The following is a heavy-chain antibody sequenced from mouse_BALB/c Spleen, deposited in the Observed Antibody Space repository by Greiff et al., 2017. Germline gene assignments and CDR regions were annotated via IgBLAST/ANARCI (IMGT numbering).Heavy chain of an antibody. CDR3: ARAYYRYEGYFDV. CDR2: ISDGGSYT. J-gene: IGHJ1*01. D-gene: IGHD2-14*01. CDR1: GFTFSDYY. V-gene: IGHV5-4*02. Sequence: EVMLVESGGGLVKPGGSLKLSCAASGFTFSDYYMYWVRQTPEKRLEWVATISDGGSYTYYPDSVKGRFTISRDNAKNNLYLQMSSLKSEDTAMYYCARAYYRYEGYFDVWGAGTTVTVSS.